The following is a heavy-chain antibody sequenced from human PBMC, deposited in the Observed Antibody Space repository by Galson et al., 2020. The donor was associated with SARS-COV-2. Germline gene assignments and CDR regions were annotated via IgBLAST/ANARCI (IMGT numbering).Heavy chain of an antibody. CDR1: GFTFTSYD. CDR2: MNPYSGNT. J-gene: IGHJ4*02. Sequence: ASVKVSCKASGFTFTSYDIHWVRQATGQGLEWMGWMNPYSGNTGYPQKFQGRVTMTRKTSITTAYMELSSLRSEDTAVYYCARGRVVGTTDTFDYWGQGTLVTVSS. CDR3: ARGRVVGTTDTFDY. D-gene: IGHD1-26*01. V-gene: IGHV1-8*01.